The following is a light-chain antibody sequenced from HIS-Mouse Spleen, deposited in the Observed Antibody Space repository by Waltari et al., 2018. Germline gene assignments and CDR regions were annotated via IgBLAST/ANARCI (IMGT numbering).Light chain of an antibody. CDR3: CSYAGSYTWV. CDR1: SSHVGGHNY. Sequence: QSSLTQPRPVSGSPGQSVTISCTGTSSHVGGHNYVSWYQQHPGKAPKLMIYDVSKRPSGVPDRFSGSKSGNTASLTISGLQAEDEADYYCCSYAGSYTWVFGGGTKLTVL. J-gene: IGLJ3*02. CDR2: DVS. V-gene: IGLV2-11*01.